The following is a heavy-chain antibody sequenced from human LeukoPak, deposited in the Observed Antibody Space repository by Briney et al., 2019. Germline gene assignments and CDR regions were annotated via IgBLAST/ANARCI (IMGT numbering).Heavy chain of an antibody. D-gene: IGHD1-26*01. CDR1: GFTFSNYW. Sequence: QPGGSLRLSCAASGFTFSNYWMHWVRQAPGKGLVWVSRINNDGGSTRYADSVKGRFTISRDNVKNTLYLQMNSLRVEDTAVYYCARETLVGATVDYWGQGTLVTVSS. V-gene: IGHV3-74*01. J-gene: IGHJ4*02. CDR3: ARETLVGATVDY. CDR2: INNDGGST.